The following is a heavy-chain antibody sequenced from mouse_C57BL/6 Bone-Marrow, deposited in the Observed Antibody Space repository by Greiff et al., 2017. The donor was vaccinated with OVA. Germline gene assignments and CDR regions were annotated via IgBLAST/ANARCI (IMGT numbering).Heavy chain of an antibody. J-gene: IGHJ4*01. V-gene: IGHV1-52*01. D-gene: IGHD6-1*01. CDR1: GYTFTSYW. CDR2: IDPSDSET. Sequence: QVQLQQPGAELVRPGSSVKLSCKASGYTFTSYWMHWVKQRPIQGLEWIGNIDPSDSETHYNQKFKDKATLTVDKSSSTAYMQLSSLTSEDSAVYYCASGQLRDYYEMDYWGQGTSVTVSS. CDR3: ASGQLRDYYEMDY.